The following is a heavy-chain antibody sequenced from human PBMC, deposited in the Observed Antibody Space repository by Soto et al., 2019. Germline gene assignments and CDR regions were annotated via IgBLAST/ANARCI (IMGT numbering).Heavy chain of an antibody. Sequence: QVQLVESGGGVVQPGRSLRLSCAASGFTFSSYGMHWVRQAPGKGLEWVAVIWYDGSNKYYADSVKGRFTISRDNSKNTLYLQMNSLRAEDTAVYYCARDTTYYYGSGRSYYYYGKDVWGRGTTVTVSS. CDR1: GFTFSSYG. CDR2: IWYDGSNK. J-gene: IGHJ6*02. D-gene: IGHD3-10*01. V-gene: IGHV3-33*01. CDR3: ARDTTYYYGSGRSYYYYGKDV.